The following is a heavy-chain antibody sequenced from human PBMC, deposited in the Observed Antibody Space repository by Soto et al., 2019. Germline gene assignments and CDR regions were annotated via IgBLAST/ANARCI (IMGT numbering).Heavy chain of an antibody. CDR2: FDPEDGET. J-gene: IGHJ4*02. CDR1: GYTLTELS. D-gene: IGHD3-22*01. CDR3: ATVNYYDSSGPYYIDY. Sequence: ASVKVSCKVSGYTLTELSMHWVRQAPGKGLEWMGGFDPEDGETIYAQKFQGRVTMTEDTSTDTAYMELSSLRSEDTAVYYCATVNYYDSSGPYYIDYWGQGTLVTVSS. V-gene: IGHV1-24*01.